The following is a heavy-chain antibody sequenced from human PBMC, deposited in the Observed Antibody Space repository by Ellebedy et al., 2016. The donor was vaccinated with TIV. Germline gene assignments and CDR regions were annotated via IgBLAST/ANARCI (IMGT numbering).Heavy chain of an antibody. J-gene: IGHJ4*02. D-gene: IGHD3-16*01. CDR2: IRYDGTNK. CDR1: GFIFSSYG. Sequence: GESLKISCAASGFIFSSYGMHWVRQAPRKGLEWVAFIRYDGTNKFYADSVKGRFIISRDNSKNTLYLQMNSLRAEDTAVFYCARAWGAYYLDYWGPGTLVTVSS. CDR3: ARAWGAYYLDY. V-gene: IGHV3-30*02.